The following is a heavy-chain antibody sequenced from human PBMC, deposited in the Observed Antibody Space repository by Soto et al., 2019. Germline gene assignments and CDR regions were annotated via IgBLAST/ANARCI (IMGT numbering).Heavy chain of an antibody. CDR3: ARGGRLGGANPYSYYGMDV. Sequence: ASGKVSCKASGYSFSSYGITWVRQAPGQGLEWLGWISPYNDDTKYAQRLQGRVTMTTDTSTSTAYMELRSLRSDDTAVYYCARGGRLGGANPYSYYGMDVWGQGTTVTVSS. J-gene: IGHJ6*02. CDR1: GYSFSSYG. V-gene: IGHV1-18*01. D-gene: IGHD1-26*01. CDR2: ISPYNDDT.